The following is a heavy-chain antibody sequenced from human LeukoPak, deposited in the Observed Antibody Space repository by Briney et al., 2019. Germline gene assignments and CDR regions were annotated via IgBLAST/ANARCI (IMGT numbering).Heavy chain of an antibody. V-gene: IGHV3-30*02. D-gene: IGHD5-24*01. CDR1: GFTFSSYG. CDR2: IRYDGSNK. CDR3: AKEIRDGYIPDAFDI. Sequence: PGGSLRLSCAASGFTFSSYGMHWVRQAPGKGLEWVAFIRYDGSNKYYADSVKGRFTISRDNSKNTLYLQMNSLRAEDTAVYYCAKEIRDGYIPDAFDIWGQGTMVTVSS. J-gene: IGHJ3*02.